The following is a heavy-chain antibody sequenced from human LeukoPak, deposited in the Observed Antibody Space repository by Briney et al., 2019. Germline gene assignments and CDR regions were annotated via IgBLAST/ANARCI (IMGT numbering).Heavy chain of an antibody. V-gene: IGHV3-30*18. CDR3: AKAHLLDWLLPFDY. D-gene: IGHD3/OR15-3a*01. J-gene: IGHJ4*02. CDR2: VSNDGGDK. CDR1: EFTFRSYA. Sequence: PGRSLRLSCAASEFTFRSYAMHWVRQAPGKGLEWVALVSNDGGDKYYADSVKGRFTISRDNSKNTLYLQMNSLRGEDTGVYYCAKAHLLDWLLPFDYWGQGTLVTVSS.